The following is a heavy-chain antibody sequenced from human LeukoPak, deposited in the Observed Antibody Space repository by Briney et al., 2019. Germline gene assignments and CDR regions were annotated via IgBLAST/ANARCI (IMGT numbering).Heavy chain of an antibody. CDR3: ARESTVAGTIDF. CDR1: GYTFITYA. V-gene: IGHV7-4-1*02. D-gene: IGHD6-19*01. CDR2: ISTNTGIP. Sequence: ASVKDSCKTSGYTFITYAMSWVGQAPGQGLEWMGWISTNTGIPTYARGFTGRFVFSLDTSVGTAYLQISSLKAEDTALYYCARESTVAGTIDFWGQGTLVTVSS. J-gene: IGHJ4*02.